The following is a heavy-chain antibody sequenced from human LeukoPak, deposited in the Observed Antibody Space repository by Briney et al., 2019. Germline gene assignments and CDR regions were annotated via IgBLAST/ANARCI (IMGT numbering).Heavy chain of an antibody. CDR1: GGSISSSSYY. Sequence: SETLSLTCTVSGGSISSSSYYWGWIRQPPGKGLEWIGSIYYSGSTNYNPSLKSRVTISVDTSKNQFSLKLSSVTAADTAVYYCARRAGGWYSLDAFDIWGQGTMVTVSS. J-gene: IGHJ3*02. CDR2: IYYSGST. V-gene: IGHV4-39*07. D-gene: IGHD6-19*01. CDR3: ARRAGGWYSLDAFDI.